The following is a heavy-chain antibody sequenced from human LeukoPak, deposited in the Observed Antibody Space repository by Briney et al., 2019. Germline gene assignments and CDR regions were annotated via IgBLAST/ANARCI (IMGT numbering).Heavy chain of an antibody. D-gene: IGHD2-2*01. J-gene: IGHJ5*02. V-gene: IGHV4-31*03. CDR3: ARDGCSGASCYGNWFDP. CDR1: GGSISSGTYF. CDR2: THSSGIS. Sequence: PSQTLSLTCSVSGGSISSGTYFWGWIRQRPGKGLEWIGYTHSSGISYSNPSLKSRVTTSADTSNNQFSLTLSSVTAADTAVYYCARDGCSGASCYGNWFDPCGQGTLVTVSS.